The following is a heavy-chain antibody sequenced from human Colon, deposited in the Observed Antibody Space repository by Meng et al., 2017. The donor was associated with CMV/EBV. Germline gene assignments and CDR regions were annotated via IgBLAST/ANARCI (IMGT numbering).Heavy chain of an antibody. D-gene: IGHD6-13*01. CDR2: ISDSGNTR. V-gene: IGHV3-48*03. CDR3: ASYSSYYYGMDV. Sequence: GGSLRLSCVVSGFTFNSYEMNWVRQAPGKGLEWISYISDSGNTRYYADSVKGRFTISRDNAKNSLYLQMNSLRAEDTAVYYCASYSSYYYGMDVWGQGTTVTVSS. CDR1: GFTFNSYE. J-gene: IGHJ6*02.